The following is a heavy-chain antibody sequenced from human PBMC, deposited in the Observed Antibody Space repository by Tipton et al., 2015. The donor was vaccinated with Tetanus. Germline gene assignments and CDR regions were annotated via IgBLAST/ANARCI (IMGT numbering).Heavy chain of an antibody. Sequence: TLSLTCTVSGGSISSSGFYWGWIRQPPGKVLEWIGSIYESGDTYYIPSLKSRVTISVDTSTNQFSLTLNSMAAADTGVYYCARHQSGYFTPFDYWGQGKLVTVSS. CDR3: ARHQSGYFTPFDY. J-gene: IGHJ4*02. D-gene: IGHD3-3*01. V-gene: IGHV4-39*01. CDR2: IYESGDT. CDR1: GGSISSSGFY.